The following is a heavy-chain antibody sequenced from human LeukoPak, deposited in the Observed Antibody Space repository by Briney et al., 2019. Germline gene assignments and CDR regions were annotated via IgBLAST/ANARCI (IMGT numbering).Heavy chain of an antibody. D-gene: IGHD3-10*01. CDR3: AGFSTRDHYGSGSYSTFDY. V-gene: IGHV4-4*07. CDR1: GGSMNTYY. CDR2: MYSSGST. J-gene: IGHJ4*02. Sequence: SETLSLTCSVSGGSMNTYYWSWIRRPAGKGLEWIGRMYSSGSTNYNPSLKTRVTMSVDTSKNQFSLKLSSVTAADTAVYYCAGFSTRDHYGSGSYSTFDYWGQGTLVTVSS.